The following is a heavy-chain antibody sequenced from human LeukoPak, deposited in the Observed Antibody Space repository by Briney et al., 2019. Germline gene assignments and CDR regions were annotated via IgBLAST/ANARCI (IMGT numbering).Heavy chain of an antibody. D-gene: IGHD3-9*01. V-gene: IGHV1-2*02. Sequence: ASVKVSCKASGYIFTSYYIHWVRQAPGQGLEWMGWINPNSGGTNYAQKFQGRVTTTRDTSINTAYMELSRLRSDDTAVYYCAGSKLRYFDWLRRDKNWFDPWGQGTLVTVSS. CDR3: AGSKLRYFDWLRRDKNWFDP. J-gene: IGHJ5*02. CDR2: INPNSGGT. CDR1: GYIFTSYY.